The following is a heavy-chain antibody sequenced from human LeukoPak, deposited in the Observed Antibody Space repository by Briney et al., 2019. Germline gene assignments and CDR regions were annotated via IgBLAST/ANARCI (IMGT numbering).Heavy chain of an antibody. V-gene: IGHV3-7*01. CDR3: ARDGTAAGLYFDL. J-gene: IGHJ4*01. CDR2: IRQDGSEK. D-gene: IGHD6-13*01. CDR1: GFTFTDYW. Sequence: GGSLRLSCEVSGFTFTDYWMNWVRQAPGKGPEWVASIRQDGSEKTYVDSVKGRFTISRDNTKNSLSLQLNGLRAEDTAVYYCARDGTAAGLYFDLWGQGTLATVSS.